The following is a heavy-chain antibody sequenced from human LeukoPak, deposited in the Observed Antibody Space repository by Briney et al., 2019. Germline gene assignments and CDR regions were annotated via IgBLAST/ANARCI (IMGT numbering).Heavy chain of an antibody. J-gene: IGHJ5*02. Sequence: SETLSLTCTVSGGSISSYYWSWIRQPPGKGLEWVGYIYYSGSTNYKPSLKSRVTISVDTSKNQFSLKLSSVTAADTAVYYCARGGYYGSGNDFRFDPWGQGTLVTVSS. CDR1: GGSISSYY. CDR3: ARGGYYGSGNDFRFDP. D-gene: IGHD3-10*01. CDR2: IYYSGST. V-gene: IGHV4-59*01.